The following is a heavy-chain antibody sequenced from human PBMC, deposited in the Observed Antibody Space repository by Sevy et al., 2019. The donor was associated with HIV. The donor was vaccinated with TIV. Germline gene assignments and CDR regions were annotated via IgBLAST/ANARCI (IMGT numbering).Heavy chain of an antibody. Sequence: GGSLRLSCAASGFTFSSYAMSWVRQAPGKGLEWVSSISSRSSYIYYADSVKGRFTISRDNAKNSLFLQMNSLRAEDTAVYYCARHIDDSSGYLYFFDYWGQGSLVTVSS. CDR3: ARHIDDSSGYLYFFDY. V-gene: IGHV3-21*01. CDR2: ISSRSSYI. CDR1: GFTFSSYA. J-gene: IGHJ4*02. D-gene: IGHD3-22*01.